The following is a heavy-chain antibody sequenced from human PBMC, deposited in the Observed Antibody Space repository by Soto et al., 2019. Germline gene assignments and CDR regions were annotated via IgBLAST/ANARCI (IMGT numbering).Heavy chain of an antibody. Sequence: QITLKESGPTLVKPTQTLTLTCTFSGFSLSSTRMAVGWIRQPPGKALEWLALIYWDDDNRYSPVLKSRLTITTDTSKKQVVLTMSNMDTVDTARYYCAHIVVAGLGYYFDYWGQGTLVTVSS. CDR3: AHIVVAGLGYYFDY. J-gene: IGHJ4*02. CDR1: GFSLSSTRMA. CDR2: IYWDDDN. D-gene: IGHD6-19*01. V-gene: IGHV2-5*02.